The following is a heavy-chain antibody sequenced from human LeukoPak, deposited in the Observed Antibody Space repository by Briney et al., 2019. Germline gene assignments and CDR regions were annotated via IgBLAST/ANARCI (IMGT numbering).Heavy chain of an antibody. D-gene: IGHD5-18*01. CDR1: GGSFSGYY. CDR2: INHSGST. Sequence: SETLSLTCAVYGGSFSGYYWSCIRQPPGKGLEGIGEINHSGSTNYNPSLKSRVTISVGTSKNQLYLKKSSVTAAGTAVYYCARGRAYRYGYLDYWGQGTLVTASS. CDR3: ARGRAYRYGYLDY. V-gene: IGHV4-34*01. J-gene: IGHJ4*02.